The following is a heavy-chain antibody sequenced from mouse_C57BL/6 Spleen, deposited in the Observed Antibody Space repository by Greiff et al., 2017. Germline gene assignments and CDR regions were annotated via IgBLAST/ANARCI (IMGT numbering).Heavy chain of an antibody. CDR1: GYAFSSYW. Sequence: VQLQQSGAELVKPGASVKISCKASGYAFSSYWMNWVKQRPGKGLEWIGQIYPGDGDTNYNGKFKGKVTLTADKSSSTAYMQLSSLTSEDSSVYFCARKEITDGYPYAMDYWGQGTSVTVSS. CDR2: IYPGDGDT. CDR3: ARKEITDGYPYAMDY. J-gene: IGHJ4*01. V-gene: IGHV1-80*01. D-gene: IGHD2-3*01.